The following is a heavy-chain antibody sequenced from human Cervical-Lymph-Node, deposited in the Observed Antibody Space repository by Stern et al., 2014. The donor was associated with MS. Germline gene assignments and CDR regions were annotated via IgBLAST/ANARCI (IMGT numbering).Heavy chain of an antibody. CDR1: GYTFTDYA. CDR2: TRSYNAYT. J-gene: IGHJ4*02. Sequence: QLVQSGAEVNKPGASVKVYCTASGYTFTDYAISWVRQAPGQGLEWVPWTRSYNAYTNFAHEVQGRVSMTSDAARSTVCMELVGLRSDDTAVYYWAVLSGDADFDYWGQGTLVTVSS. D-gene: IGHD3-10*01. V-gene: IGHV1-18*01. CDR3: AVLSGDADFDY.